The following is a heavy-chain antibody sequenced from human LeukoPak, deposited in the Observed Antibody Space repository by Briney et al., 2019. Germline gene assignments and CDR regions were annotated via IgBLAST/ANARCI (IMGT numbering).Heavy chain of an antibody. V-gene: IGHV3-66*01. Sequence: PGGSLRLSCAASGFTVSRNYMNWVRQAPGKGLEWVSIIYSDGRIYYADSVKGRFTISRDNSKNTVHLQMNSLRADDTAVYYCARVKRLLPNNAFDMWGQGTMVTVSS. J-gene: IGHJ3*02. CDR1: GFTVSRNY. CDR2: IYSDGRI. CDR3: ARVKRLLPNNAFDM. D-gene: IGHD3-22*01.